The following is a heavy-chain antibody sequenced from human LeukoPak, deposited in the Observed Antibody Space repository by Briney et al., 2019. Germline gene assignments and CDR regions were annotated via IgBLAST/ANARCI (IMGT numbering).Heavy chain of an antibody. CDR3: ARHDYYGSLNWFDP. CDR2: IYYSGTT. J-gene: IGHJ5*02. CDR1: GGSLSSPNYY. V-gene: IGHV4-39*01. D-gene: IGHD3-10*01. Sequence: SETLSLTCIVSGGSLSSPNYYWGWIRQPPRKGLEWIGSIYYSGTTYYNPSLKSRLTISVDTSKNQFPLKLTSVTAADTAVYYCARHDYYGSLNWFDPWGQGTLITVSS.